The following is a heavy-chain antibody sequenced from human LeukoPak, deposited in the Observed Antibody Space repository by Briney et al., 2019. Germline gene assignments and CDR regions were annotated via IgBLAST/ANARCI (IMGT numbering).Heavy chain of an antibody. CDR2: ISYDGSNK. CDR3: ARDCSSTSCYDL. Sequence: GGSLRLSCAASGFTFSSYAMHWVRQAPGKGLEWVAVISYDGSNKYYADSVKGRFTISRDNSKNTLYLQMNSLRAEDTAVYYCARDCSSTSCYDLWGRGTLVTVSS. V-gene: IGHV3-30-3*01. D-gene: IGHD2-2*01. CDR1: GFTFSSYA. J-gene: IGHJ2*01.